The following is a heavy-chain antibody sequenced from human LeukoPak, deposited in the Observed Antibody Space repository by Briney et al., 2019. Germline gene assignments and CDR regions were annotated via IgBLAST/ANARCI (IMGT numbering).Heavy chain of an antibody. J-gene: IGHJ6*02. D-gene: IGHD6-13*01. CDR1: GYTFTGYY. CDR3: ARLGSSSWYFRYYYGMDV. V-gene: IGHV1-18*04. CDR2: ISAYNGNT. Sequence: ASVKVSCKASGYTFTGYYMHWVRQAPGQGLEWMGRISAYNGNTNYAQKLQGRVTMTTDTSTSTAYMELRSLRSDDTAVYYCARLGSSSWYFRYYYGMDVWGQGTTVTVSS.